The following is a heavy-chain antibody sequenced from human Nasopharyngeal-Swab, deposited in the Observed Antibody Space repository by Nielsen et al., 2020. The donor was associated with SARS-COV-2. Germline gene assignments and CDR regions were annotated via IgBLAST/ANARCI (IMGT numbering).Heavy chain of an antibody. Sequence: ASVKVSCKASGYIFTSYDISWVRQARGQGLEWMGWIGAYNGNTNYAQKFQDRVTMTTDTSTSTVSMELRSLRSDDTAVYYCARHGVAEDYWGQGTLVTVSS. CDR2: IGAYNGNT. CDR3: ARHGVAEDY. D-gene: IGHD3-3*01. V-gene: IGHV1-18*01. J-gene: IGHJ4*02. CDR1: GYIFTSYD.